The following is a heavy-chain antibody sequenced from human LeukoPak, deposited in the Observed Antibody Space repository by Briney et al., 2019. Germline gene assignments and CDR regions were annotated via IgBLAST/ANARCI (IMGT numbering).Heavy chain of an antibody. D-gene: IGHD6-13*01. CDR2: IYYSGST. Sequence: PSETLSLTCTVSGGSISSYYWSWIRQPPGKGLEWIGYIYYSGSTNYNPSLRSRVTISVDTSKNQFSLKLSSVTAADTAGYYCAGAPPLLSSSSSLGAFDIWGQGTMVTVSS. CDR1: GGSISSYY. V-gene: IGHV4-59*01. J-gene: IGHJ3*02. CDR3: AGAPPLLSSSSSLGAFDI.